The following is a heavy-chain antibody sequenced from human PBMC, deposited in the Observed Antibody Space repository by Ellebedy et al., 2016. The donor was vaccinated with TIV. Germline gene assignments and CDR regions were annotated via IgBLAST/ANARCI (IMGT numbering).Heavy chain of an antibody. Sequence: ASVKVSXXASGYTFTSYDIHWVRQAPGRGLEWMGWVNPNSGYTGYAQMFQGRVTMTRNTSINTAYMELRSLRSDDTAVYYCGTPMVGDFSYYYMDVWGKGTTVTVSS. D-gene: IGHD5-18*01. CDR1: GYTFTSYD. V-gene: IGHV1-8*01. CDR3: GTPMVGDFSYYYMDV. CDR2: VNPNSGYT. J-gene: IGHJ6*03.